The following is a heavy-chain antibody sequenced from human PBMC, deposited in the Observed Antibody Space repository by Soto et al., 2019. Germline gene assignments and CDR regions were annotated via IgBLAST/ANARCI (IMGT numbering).Heavy chain of an antibody. V-gene: IGHV1-69*02. CDR3: ARTDSRPQDFDY. J-gene: IGHJ4*02. CDR1: GGTFSSYT. CDR2: IIPILGIA. Sequence: SVKVSCKASGGTFSSYTISWVRRAPGQGLEWMGRIIPILGIANYAQKFQGRVTITADKSTTTAYMELRSLRSDDTAVYYCARTDSRPQDFDYWGQGTLVTVSS. D-gene: IGHD6-13*01.